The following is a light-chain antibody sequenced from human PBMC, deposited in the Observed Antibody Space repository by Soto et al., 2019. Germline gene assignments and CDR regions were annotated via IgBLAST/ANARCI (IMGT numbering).Light chain of an antibody. Sequence: QSALTQPASVSGSPGQSITISCTGTSSDVGGYNYVSWYQQHPGKAPKLMIYDVSNRPSGVSNRFSGSKSGNTASLTISGLQAEHEADYYCSSYTSSREVFGTGTKVTLL. J-gene: IGLJ1*01. CDR2: DVS. CDR3: SSYTSSREV. V-gene: IGLV2-14*01. CDR1: SSDVGGYNY.